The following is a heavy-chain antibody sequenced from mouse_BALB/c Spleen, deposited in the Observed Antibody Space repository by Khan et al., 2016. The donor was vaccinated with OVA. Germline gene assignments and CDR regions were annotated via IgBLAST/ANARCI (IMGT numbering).Heavy chain of an antibody. V-gene: IGHV1-4*01. Sequence: QVQLKQSGAELARPGASVKMSCKASGYIFTNYMMHWVKQRPGQGLEWIGDINPSNDYSNYNQNFKDQATLTADKSSSTAYMHLSSLTSEDSAVYYCARGGYGSFGFWGQGTLVTVSA. D-gene: IGHD1-1*01. CDR1: GYIFTNYM. CDR3: ARGGYGSFGF. CDR2: INPSNDYS. J-gene: IGHJ3*01.